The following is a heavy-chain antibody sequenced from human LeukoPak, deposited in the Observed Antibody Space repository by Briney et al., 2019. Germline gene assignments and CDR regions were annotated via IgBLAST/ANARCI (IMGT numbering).Heavy chain of an antibody. CDR1: GFTFSSYA. D-gene: IGHD3-10*01. Sequence: GGSLRLSCAASGFTFSSYAMSWVRQAPGQGLEWVSAISGSGGSTYYADSVKGRFTISRDNSKNTVYLQMNSLRAEDTAVYSCAKGGSSGSYYYFGMDVWGQGTTVTVSS. CDR2: ISGSGGST. J-gene: IGHJ6*02. CDR3: AKGGSSGSYYYFGMDV. V-gene: IGHV3-23*01.